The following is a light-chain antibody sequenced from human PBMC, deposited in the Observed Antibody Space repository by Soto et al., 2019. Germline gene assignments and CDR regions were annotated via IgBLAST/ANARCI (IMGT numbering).Light chain of an antibody. CDR2: LNSDGSH. J-gene: IGLJ2*01. V-gene: IGLV4-69*01. Sequence: QPVLTQSPSPSASLGASVKLTCTLSSGHSSYAIEWHQQQPEKGPRYLMKLNSDGSHSKGDGIPDRFSGSSSGAERYLTISSLQSEDEADYYCQTWGTGIQIFGGGTKVTVL. CDR1: SGHSSYA. CDR3: QTWGTGIQI.